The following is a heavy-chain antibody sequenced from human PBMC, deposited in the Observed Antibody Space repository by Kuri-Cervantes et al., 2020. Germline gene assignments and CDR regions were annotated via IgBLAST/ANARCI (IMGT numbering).Heavy chain of an antibody. CDR3: AKEYYYDSSGRYGQNWYFDL. CDR2: ISGSGGST. D-gene: IGHD3-22*01. J-gene: IGHJ2*01. CDR1: GFTFSDYG. V-gene: IGHV3-23*01. Sequence: GGSLRLSCAASGFTFSDYGMHWVRQAPGKGLEWVSAISGSGGSTYYADSVKGRFTISRDNSKNTLYLQMNSLRAEDTAVYYCAKEYYYDSSGRYGQNWYFDLWGRGTLVTVSS.